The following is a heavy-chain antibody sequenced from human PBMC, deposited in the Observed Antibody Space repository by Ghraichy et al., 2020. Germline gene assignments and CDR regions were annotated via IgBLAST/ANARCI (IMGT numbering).Heavy chain of an antibody. CDR1: GFTFKNRA. J-gene: IGHJ4*02. D-gene: IGHD3-22*01. CDR2: ISAEGGDT. V-gene: IGHV3-23*01. CDR3: AKDTWFVTL. Sequence: GSLNISCAASGFTFKNRAMNWVRQAPGKGLEWVSSISAEGGDTWYADSVRGRFTISRDNSKNTLYLQMSSLRVEDTAIYYCAKDTWFVTLWGQGTQVTVSS.